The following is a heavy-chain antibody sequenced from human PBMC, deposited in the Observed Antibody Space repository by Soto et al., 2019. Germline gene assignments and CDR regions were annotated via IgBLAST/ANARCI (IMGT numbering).Heavy chain of an antibody. V-gene: IGHV4-34*01. D-gene: IGHD2-2*01. CDR2: INHSGST. J-gene: IGHJ4*02. CDR3: ASRYCSSTSCSYYFDY. CDR1: GGSFSGYY. Sequence: PSETLSLTCAVYGGSFSGYYWSWIRQPPGKGLEWIGEINHSGSTNYNPSLKSRVTISVDTSKNQFSLKLSSVTAADTVFYYCASRYCSSTSCSYYFDYWGQGTLVTVSS.